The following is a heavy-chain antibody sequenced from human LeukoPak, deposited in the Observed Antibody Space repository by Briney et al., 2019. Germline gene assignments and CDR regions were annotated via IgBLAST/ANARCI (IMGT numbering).Heavy chain of an antibody. CDR1: GLPIGDFA. V-gene: IGHV3-43*02. CDR3: ARESGKFDY. CDR2: ISGDGVST. J-gene: IGHJ4*02. Sequence: GVSLRLSCVASGLPIGDFAMHWVRQAPGKGLEWVSLISGDGVSTFYADSVKGRFSISRDNSKNSLSLEMNSLRTEDTAMYYCARESGKFDYWGQGTLVAVSS.